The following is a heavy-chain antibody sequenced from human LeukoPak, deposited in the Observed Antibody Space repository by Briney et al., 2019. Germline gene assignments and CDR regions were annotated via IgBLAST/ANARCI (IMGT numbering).Heavy chain of an antibody. CDR1: GFTFSDYY. Sequence: PGGSLRLSCAASGFTFSDYYMSWVRQAPGKGLEWVSAISGSGGSTYYADSVKGRFAISRDNSKNTLYLQMNSLRAEDTAVYYCAKDQDILTGYYLDYWGQGTLVTVSS. CDR2: ISGSGGST. CDR3: AKDQDILTGYYLDY. V-gene: IGHV3-23*01. D-gene: IGHD3-9*01. J-gene: IGHJ4*02.